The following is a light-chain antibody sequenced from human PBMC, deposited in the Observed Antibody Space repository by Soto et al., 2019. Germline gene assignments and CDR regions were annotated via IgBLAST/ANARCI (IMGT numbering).Light chain of an antibody. J-gene: IGLJ1*01. CDR1: SSDVGGYNY. V-gene: IGLV2-8*01. Sequence: QYVLTQPASVSGSPGQSITISCTGTSSDVGGYNYVSWFQQHPGKAPKLLIYEVTRRPSGVPNRFSGSKSGNTASLTVSGLQAEDEADYYCNSYAGHNRYVFGTGTKLTVL. CDR2: EVT. CDR3: NSYAGHNRYV.